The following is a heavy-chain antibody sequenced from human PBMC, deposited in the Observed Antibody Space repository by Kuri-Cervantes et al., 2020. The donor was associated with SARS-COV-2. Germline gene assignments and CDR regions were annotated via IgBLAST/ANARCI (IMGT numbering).Heavy chain of an antibody. CDR3: AKDHGQWFGESDAFDI. J-gene: IGHJ3*02. CDR2: ISGSGGST. Sequence: GGSLRLSCAASGFTFSSYAMSWVRQAPGKGLEWVSAISGSGGSTYYADSVKGRFTISRDNSKNTLYLQMNSLRAEDTAVYYCAKDHGQWFGESDAFDIWGQGTMVTVSS. V-gene: IGHV3-23*01. D-gene: IGHD3-10*01. CDR1: GFTFSSYA.